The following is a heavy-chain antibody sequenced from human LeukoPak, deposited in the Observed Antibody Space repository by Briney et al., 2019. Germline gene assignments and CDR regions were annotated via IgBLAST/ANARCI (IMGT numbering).Heavy chain of an antibody. CDR1: GLTFGDYA. CDR2: IRSKAYGETA. D-gene: IGHD1-1*01. CDR3: TRDRGAYNLYDY. V-gene: IGHV3-49*03. J-gene: IGHJ4*02. Sequence: GGSLRLSCTASGLTFGDYAMSWIRQAPGKGLEWVGFIRSKAYGETADYAASVKGRFTISRDDSKAIAYLQMNSLRTEDTAVYHCTRDRGAYNLYDYWGQGTLVTVSS.